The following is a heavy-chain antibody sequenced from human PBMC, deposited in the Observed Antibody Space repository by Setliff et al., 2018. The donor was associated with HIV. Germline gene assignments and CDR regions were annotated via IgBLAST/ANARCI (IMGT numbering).Heavy chain of an antibody. CDR1: GGSFSSYY. D-gene: IGHD6-19*01. CDR3: ARVPGYSSGTSYMDV. V-gene: IGHV4-34*01. CDR2: INHSGST. Sequence: PSETLSLTCAVYGGSFSSYYWSWIRQPPGKGLEWIGEINHSGSTNYNPSLKSRVTISVDTSKNQIPLKLRSVTAADRAVYYCARVPGYSSGTSYMDVWGKGTTVTVSS. J-gene: IGHJ6*03.